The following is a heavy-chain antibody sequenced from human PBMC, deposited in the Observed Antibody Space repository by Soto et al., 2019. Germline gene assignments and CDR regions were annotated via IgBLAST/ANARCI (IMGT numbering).Heavy chain of an antibody. Sequence: PSETLSLTCAVYGGSFSGYYWSWIRQPPGKGLEWIGEINHSGSTNYNPSLKSRVTISVDTSKNQFSLKLSSVTAADTAVYYCARVGVGTTTYYCYFDYWGQGTLVTVSS. J-gene: IGHJ4*02. CDR2: INHSGST. CDR3: ARVGVGTTTYYCYFDY. D-gene: IGHD1-26*01. V-gene: IGHV4-34*01. CDR1: GGSFSGYY.